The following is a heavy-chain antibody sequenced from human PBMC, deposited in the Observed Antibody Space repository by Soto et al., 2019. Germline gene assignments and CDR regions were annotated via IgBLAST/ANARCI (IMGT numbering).Heavy chain of an antibody. V-gene: IGHV3-23*01. CDR1: GFTFSTYA. Sequence: EVQLLESGGGLVQPGGSLKLSCAVSGFTFSTYAMCWVRQAPGKGLEWVSGINDSGDRTYYPDSVKGRFTISRDNSKNTLYLQMNSLRAEDTAVYYCAREELTHRRPYLYSGMDVWGQGTTVTLSS. D-gene: IGHD3-10*01. CDR3: AREELTHRRPYLYSGMDV. CDR2: INDSGDRT. J-gene: IGHJ6*02.